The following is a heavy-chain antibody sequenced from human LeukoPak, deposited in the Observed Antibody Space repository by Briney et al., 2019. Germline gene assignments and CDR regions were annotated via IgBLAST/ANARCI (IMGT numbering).Heavy chain of an antibody. CDR1: GFTFSSYW. J-gene: IGHJ6*02. V-gene: IGHV3-7*01. CDR3: ARDLGYGSGSSYYYYYGMDV. Sequence: PGGSLRLSCAASGFTFSSYWMSWVRQAPGKGLEWVANIKQDGSEKYYVDSVKGRFTISRDNAKNSLYLQMNSLRAEDTAVYYCARDLGYGSGSSYYYYYGMDVWGQGTTVTVSS. D-gene: IGHD3-10*01. CDR2: IKQDGSEK.